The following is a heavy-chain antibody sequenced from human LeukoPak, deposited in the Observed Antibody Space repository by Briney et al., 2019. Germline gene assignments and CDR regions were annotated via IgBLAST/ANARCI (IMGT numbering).Heavy chain of an antibody. J-gene: IGHJ5*02. CDR1: GGTFSSYA. CDR3: ARVESPLVVPAAMPRAGWFDP. V-gene: IGHV1-69*05. Sequence: SVKVSCKASGGTFSSYAISWVRQAPGQGLEWMGGIIPIFGTANYAQKFQGRVTITTDESTSTAYMELSGLRSEDTAVYYCARVESPLVVPAAMPRAGWFDPWGQGTLVTVSS. CDR2: IIPIFGTA. D-gene: IGHD2-2*01.